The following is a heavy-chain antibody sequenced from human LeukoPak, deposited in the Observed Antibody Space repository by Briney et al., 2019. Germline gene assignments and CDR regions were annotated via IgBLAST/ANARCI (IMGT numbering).Heavy chain of an antibody. CDR2: IKQDGSEK. Sequence: GGSLRLSCAASGFTFSKYWMSWVRPAPGKGLEWLANIKQDGSEKYYVDSVKGRFTISRDNTKSSMYLEMNSLRAEDTAVYYCVRYRDGEYDFWGQGTLVTVSS. J-gene: IGHJ4*02. CDR3: VRYRDGEYDF. D-gene: IGHD4-17*01. V-gene: IGHV3-7*01. CDR1: GFTFSKYW.